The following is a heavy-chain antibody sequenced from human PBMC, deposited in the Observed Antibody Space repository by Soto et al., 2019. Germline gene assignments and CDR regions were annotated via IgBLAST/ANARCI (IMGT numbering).Heavy chain of an antibody. CDR1: GFTVSSNY. CDR2: IYSGGST. D-gene: IGHD6-13*01. V-gene: IGHV3-66*02. J-gene: IGHJ1*01. CDR3: ARPPGIAAAVEFFQH. Sequence: GGSLRLSCAASGFTVSSNYMSWVRQAPGKGLEWVSVIYSGGSTYYPDSVKGRFTISRDNSKNTLYLQMNSLRAEDTAVYYCARPPGIAAAVEFFQHWVQGSLVTVSS.